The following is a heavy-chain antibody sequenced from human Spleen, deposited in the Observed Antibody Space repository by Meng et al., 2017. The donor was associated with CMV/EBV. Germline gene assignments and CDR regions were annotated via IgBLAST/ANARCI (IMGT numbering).Heavy chain of an antibody. Sequence: GFTFSNAWMSWVRQAPGKGLEWVGRIKSKTDGGTTDYAAPVKGRFTISRDDSKNTLYLQMNSLKTEDTAVYYCTTALIAARPEDFDYWGQGTLVTVSS. CDR3: TTALIAARPEDFDY. CDR1: GFTFSNAW. CDR2: IKSKTDGGTT. J-gene: IGHJ4*02. V-gene: IGHV3-15*01. D-gene: IGHD6-6*01.